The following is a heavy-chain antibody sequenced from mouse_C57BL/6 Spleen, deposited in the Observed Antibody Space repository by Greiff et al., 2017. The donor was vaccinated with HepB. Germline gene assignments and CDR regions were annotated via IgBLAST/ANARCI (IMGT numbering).Heavy chain of an antibody. Sequence: VHVKQSGTVLARPGASVKMSCKTSGYTFTSYWMHWVKQRPGQGLEWIGAIYPGNSDTSYNQKFKGKAKLTAVTSASTAYMELSSLTNEDSAVYYCTRSYYGSSYEDFDYWGQGTTLTVSS. V-gene: IGHV1-5*01. D-gene: IGHD1-1*01. CDR2: IYPGNSDT. CDR1: GYTFTSYW. CDR3: TRSYYGSSYEDFDY. J-gene: IGHJ2*01.